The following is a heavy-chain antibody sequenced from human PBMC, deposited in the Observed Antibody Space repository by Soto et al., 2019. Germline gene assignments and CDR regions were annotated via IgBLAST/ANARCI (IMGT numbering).Heavy chain of an antibody. J-gene: IGHJ6*02. CDR1: GYSFTSYW. V-gene: IGHV5-51*01. D-gene: IGHD1-20*01. CDR2: IYPGDSDT. Sequence: PGESLKISCKGSGYSFTSYWIGWVRQMPGKGLEWMGIIYPGDSDTRYSPSFQGQVTISADKSISTAYLQWSSLKASDTAMYYCARHEINWNDSPAGYYYYGMDVWGQGTTVTVSS. CDR3: ARHEINWNDSPAGYYYYGMDV.